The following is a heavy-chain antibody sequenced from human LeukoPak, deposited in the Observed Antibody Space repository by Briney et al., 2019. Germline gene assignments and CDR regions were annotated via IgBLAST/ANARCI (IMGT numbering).Heavy chain of an antibody. J-gene: IGHJ4*02. CDR3: ARHGIRGVGVAGTARLYVFDY. Sequence: SETLSLTCTVSGGSISSYYWSWIRQPPGKGLEWIGYIYYSGSTNYNPSLKSRVTISVDTSKNQFSLKLSSVNAADKAVYYCARHGIRGVGVAGTARLYVFDYWGQGTLVTVSS. D-gene: IGHD6-19*01. CDR1: GGSISSYY. CDR2: IYYSGST. V-gene: IGHV4-59*08.